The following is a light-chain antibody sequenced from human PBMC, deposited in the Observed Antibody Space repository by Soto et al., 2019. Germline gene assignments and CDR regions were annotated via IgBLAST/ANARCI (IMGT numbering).Light chain of an antibody. J-gene: IGKJ2*01. CDR1: HDIKNY. CDR3: QQFDVLPPYT. CDR2: DAD. Sequence: DIQLTQSPPSLSASEGDRVTITCQASHDIKNYLNWYQQKPGKAPKLLIYDADNLQTGVPSRFSGSRAGTEFTFTIGSLQPEDVATYFCQQFDVLPPYTFGQGTKVEIK. V-gene: IGKV1-33*01.